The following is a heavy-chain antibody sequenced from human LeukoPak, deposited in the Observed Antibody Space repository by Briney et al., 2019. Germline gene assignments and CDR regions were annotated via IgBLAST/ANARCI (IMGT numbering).Heavy chain of an antibody. CDR3: AREHLYCSSTSCYTGWFDP. Sequence: SETLSLTCAVYGGSFSGYYWSWIRQPPGKGLEWIGEINHSGSTNYNPSLKSRVTISVGTSKNQFSLKLSSVTAADTAVYYCAREHLYCSSTSCYTGWFDPWGQGTLVTVSS. V-gene: IGHV4-34*01. CDR1: GGSFSGYY. D-gene: IGHD2-2*02. CDR2: INHSGST. J-gene: IGHJ5*02.